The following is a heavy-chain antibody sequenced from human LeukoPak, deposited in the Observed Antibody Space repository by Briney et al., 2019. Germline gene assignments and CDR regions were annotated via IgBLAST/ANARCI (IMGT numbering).Heavy chain of an antibody. CDR3: ARRGYCDSTSCSAPLDY. CDR1: TYNFADYW. D-gene: IGHD2-2*01. V-gene: IGHV5-51*01. CDR2: IYPAGSQT. J-gene: IGHJ4*02. Sequence: GESLKISCKASTYNFADYWIGWVRQMPGKGLEWMGIIYPAGSQTIYFPPFQGQVTISVDKSISTVYLQWDTLKASDTAMYFCARRGYCDSTSCSAPLDYWGQGTLVAVSS.